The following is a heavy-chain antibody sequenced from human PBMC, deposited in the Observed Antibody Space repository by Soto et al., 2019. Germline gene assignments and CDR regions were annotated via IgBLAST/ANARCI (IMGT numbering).Heavy chain of an antibody. V-gene: IGHV3-74*01. J-gene: IGHJ6*02. D-gene: IGHD2-2*01. CDR1: GFTLSSYW. CDR2: INSDGSST. Sequence: EVQLVESGGGLVQPGGSLRLSCAASGFTLSSYWMHWVRQAPGKGLVWVSRINSDGSSTNYADSVKGRFTISRDNAKNTLYLQMNSLTAEDTAVYYCARWPAGSIVVVPADSGGMDVWGQGTTVTVSS. CDR3: ARWPAGSIVVVPADSGGMDV.